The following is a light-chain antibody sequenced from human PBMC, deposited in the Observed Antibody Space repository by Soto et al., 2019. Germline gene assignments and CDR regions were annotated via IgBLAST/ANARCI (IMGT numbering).Light chain of an antibody. CDR3: QQSNSFPFT. Sequence: DIQMTQSPSSVSASVGDRVTLTCRASQDIGDWLAWFQHKPGKVPKLLIYATSTLQSGVPSRFSGSGSGTDFTLTIGGLQPEDFATYYCQQSNSFPFTFGPGTKVDIK. J-gene: IGKJ3*01. V-gene: IGKV1D-12*01. CDR2: ATS. CDR1: QDIGDW.